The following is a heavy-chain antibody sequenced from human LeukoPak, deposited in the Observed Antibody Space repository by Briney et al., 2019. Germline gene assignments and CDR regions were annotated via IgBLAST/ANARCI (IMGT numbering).Heavy chain of an antibody. V-gene: IGHV1-69*05. CDR1: GDTFSSYA. CDR3: ASLGTTRAFDI. J-gene: IGHJ3*02. Sequence: VASVKVSCKASGDTFSSYAISLVRQAPGQGLEWMGRIIPICGTANYAQKFQGRVTITTDESTSTAYMELSSLRSEDTAVYYCASLGTTRAFDIWGQGTMVTVSS. D-gene: IGHD1-7*01. CDR2: IIPICGTA.